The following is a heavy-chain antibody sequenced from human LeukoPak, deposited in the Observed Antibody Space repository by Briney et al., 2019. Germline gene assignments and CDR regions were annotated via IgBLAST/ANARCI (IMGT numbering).Heavy chain of an antibody. D-gene: IGHD6-13*01. CDR2: ISSGSITM. V-gene: IGHV3-48*02. CDR1: GFTFSRYG. CDR3: ARDQPGIP. Sequence: GGSLRLSCAASGFTFSRYGMHWVRQAPGKGLEWVSYISSGSITMYYADSVKGRFTISRDNAKNSLYLQMNSLRDEDTAVYYCARDQPGIPWGQGTLVTVSS. J-gene: IGHJ4*02.